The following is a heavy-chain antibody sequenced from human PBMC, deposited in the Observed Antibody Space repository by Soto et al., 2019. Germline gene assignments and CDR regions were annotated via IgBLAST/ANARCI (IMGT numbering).Heavy chain of an antibody. J-gene: IGHJ6*02. V-gene: IGHV4-31*03. CDR3: ARDRITATVTTLGTYYYYGMDV. D-gene: IGHD4-4*01. Sequence: QVQLQESGPGLVKPSQTLSLTCTVSGGSISSGGYYWSWIRQHPGKGLEWIGYIYYSGSTYYNPSVKSRVTISVDTSKNQFSLKLSSVTAADTAVHYCARDRITATVTTLGTYYYYGMDVWGQGTTDTVSS. CDR2: IYYSGST. CDR1: GGSISSGGYY.